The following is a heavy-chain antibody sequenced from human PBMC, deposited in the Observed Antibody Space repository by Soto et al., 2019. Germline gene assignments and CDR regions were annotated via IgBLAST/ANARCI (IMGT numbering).Heavy chain of an antibody. CDR2: IPSDGRGV. J-gene: IGHJ4*02. Sequence: LRLSCAASGFTFRDFWMHWVRQPPGKGPEWVSNIPSDGRGVSYADSVRGRFTISRDDARNTLYLQMSDLRVEDTAIYYCTRDDSGLGIDYWGQGTQVTVSS. CDR1: GFTFRDFW. D-gene: IGHD1-26*01. V-gene: IGHV3-74*01. CDR3: TRDDSGLGIDY.